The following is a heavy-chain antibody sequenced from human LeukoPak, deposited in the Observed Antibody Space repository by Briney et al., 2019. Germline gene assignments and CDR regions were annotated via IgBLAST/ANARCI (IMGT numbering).Heavy chain of an antibody. D-gene: IGHD3-10*01. J-gene: IGHJ4*02. CDR1: GGSISSYY. CDR2: IYYSGST. Sequence: SETLSLTCTVSGGSISSYYWSWLRQPPGKGLEWIGYIYYSGSTNYNPSLKSRISISVDTSKNHFSLKLSSVTAADTAVYYCAANSADENTLGSSYKVWGQGTLVTVSS. V-gene: IGHV4-59*12. CDR3: AANSADENTLGSSYKV.